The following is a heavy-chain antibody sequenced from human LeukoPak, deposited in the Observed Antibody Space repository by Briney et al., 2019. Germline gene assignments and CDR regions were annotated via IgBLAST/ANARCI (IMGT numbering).Heavy chain of an antibody. Sequence: GGPLRLSCAASGFNFDDYVMSWVRHAPGKGLEWVSGNADSVKGRFTISRDNAKNSLYLQMNSLRAEDTALYYCARSRHSYDSSGFPHYWGQGTLVTVSS. CDR1: GFNFDDYV. CDR3: ARSRHSYDSSGFPHY. J-gene: IGHJ4*02. V-gene: IGHV3-20*04. D-gene: IGHD3-22*01.